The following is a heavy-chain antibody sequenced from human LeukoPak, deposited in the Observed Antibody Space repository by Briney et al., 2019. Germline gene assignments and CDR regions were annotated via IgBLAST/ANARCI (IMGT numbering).Heavy chain of an antibody. J-gene: IGHJ4*02. CDR2: ISGSGGST. Sequence: GGSLRLSCAASGLTFSSYAMSWVRQAPGKGLEWVSAISGSGGSTYYADSVKGRFTISRDNSKNTLYLQMNSLRAEDTAVYYCAKALSSPVVPAAIGYWGQGTLVTVSS. CDR3: AKALSSPVVPAAIGY. V-gene: IGHV3-23*01. D-gene: IGHD2-2*01. CDR1: GLTFSSYA.